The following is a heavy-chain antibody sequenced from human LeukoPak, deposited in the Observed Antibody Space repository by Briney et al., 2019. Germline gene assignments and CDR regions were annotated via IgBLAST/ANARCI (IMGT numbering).Heavy chain of an antibody. Sequence: SETLSLTCTVSGGSISSGSYYWSWIRQPAGKGLEWIGRIYTSGSTNYNPSLKSRVTMSVDTSKNQFSLKLSSVTAADTAVYYCARGGGSYFGVSPDDAFDIWGQGTMVTVSS. CDR1: GGSISSGSYY. CDR3: ARGGGSYFGVSPDDAFDI. J-gene: IGHJ3*02. CDR2: IYTSGST. V-gene: IGHV4-61*02. D-gene: IGHD1-26*01.